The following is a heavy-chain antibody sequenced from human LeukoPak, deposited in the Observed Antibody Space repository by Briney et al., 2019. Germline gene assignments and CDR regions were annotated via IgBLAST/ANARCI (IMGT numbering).Heavy chain of an antibody. Sequence: SETLSLTCTVSGYSISSGYYWGWIRPPPGKGLEWIGSIYHSGSTYYNPSLKSRVTISVDTSKNQFSLKLSPVTAADTAVYYCARDLYGSGMFDPWGQGTLVTVSS. CDR3: ARDLYGSGMFDP. CDR2: IYHSGST. D-gene: IGHD3-10*01. CDR1: GYSISSGYY. V-gene: IGHV4-38-2*02. J-gene: IGHJ5*02.